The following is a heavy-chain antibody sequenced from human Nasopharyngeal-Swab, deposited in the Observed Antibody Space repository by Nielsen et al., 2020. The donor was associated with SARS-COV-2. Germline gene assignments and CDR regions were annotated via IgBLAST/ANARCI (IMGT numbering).Heavy chain of an antibody. J-gene: IGHJ6*02. D-gene: IGHD3-3*01. CDR1: GGSFSGYY. Sequence: SETLSLTYAVSGGSFSGYYWSWIRQPPGKGLEWIGEINHSGSTNYNPSLKSRVTISVDTSKNQFSLKLSSVTAADTAVYYCARGRGLRHYYYYYGMDVWGQGTTVTVSS. CDR2: INHSGST. V-gene: IGHV4-34*01. CDR3: ARGRGLRHYYYYYGMDV.